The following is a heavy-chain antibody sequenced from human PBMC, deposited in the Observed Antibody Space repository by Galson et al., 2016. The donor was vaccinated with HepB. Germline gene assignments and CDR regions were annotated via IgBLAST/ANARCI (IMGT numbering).Heavy chain of an antibody. Sequence: SETLSLTCAVSGYSISSGYYWGWIRQPPGKGLEWIWSIYHSGSTYYNPSLKSRVTISVDTSKNQFSLKLSSVTAADTAVYYCARWYYYGSGSYYNENWFDPWGQGTLVTVSS. CDR3: ARWYYYGSGSYYNENWFDP. CDR2: IYHSGST. D-gene: IGHD3-10*01. CDR1: GYSISSGYY. V-gene: IGHV4-38-2*01. J-gene: IGHJ5*02.